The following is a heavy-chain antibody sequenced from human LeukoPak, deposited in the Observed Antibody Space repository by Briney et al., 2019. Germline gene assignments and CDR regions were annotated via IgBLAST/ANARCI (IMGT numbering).Heavy chain of an antibody. CDR3: AHSTYYDSWSGYPWFDP. CDR1: EFSLSTNEVG. Sequence: ESGPTLVNPTQTLTLTCTFSEFSLSTNEVGVGWIRQPPGKALEWLALIYWNDDKRYSPSLKNRLTITKDTSKNQVVLTMTNMDPVDTATYYCAHSTYYDSWSGYPWFDPWGQGTLVTVSS. J-gene: IGHJ5*02. CDR2: IYWNDDK. D-gene: IGHD3-3*01. V-gene: IGHV2-5*01.